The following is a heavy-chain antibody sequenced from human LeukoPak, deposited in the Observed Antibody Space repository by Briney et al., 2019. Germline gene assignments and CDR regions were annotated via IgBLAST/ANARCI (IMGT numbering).Heavy chain of an antibody. J-gene: IGHJ4*02. CDR2: ISGGGANT. D-gene: IGHD1-1*01. CDR1: GFSFSNSG. V-gene: IGHV3-23*01. Sequence: RGSLRLSCAASGFSFSNSGMSWVRQAPAKGLEWVAGISGGGANTHYADSVKGRFTISRDNSKNTLFLQMNSLRDEDTAIYYCSKWNGYGDYWGQGTLVTVSS. CDR3: SKWNGYGDY.